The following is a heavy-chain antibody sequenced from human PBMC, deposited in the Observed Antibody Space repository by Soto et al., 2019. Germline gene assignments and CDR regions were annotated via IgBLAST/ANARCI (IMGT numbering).Heavy chain of an antibody. CDR1: GGTFSSYA. Sequence: SVKVSCKASGGTFSSYAISWVRQAPGQGLEWMGGIIPIFGTANYAQKFQGRVTITADESTSTAYMELSSLRSEDTAVYYCAASLYYYDSSGYDYYWGQGTLVTVSS. V-gene: IGHV1-69*13. CDR3: AASLYYYDSSGYDYY. J-gene: IGHJ4*02. D-gene: IGHD3-22*01. CDR2: IIPIFGTA.